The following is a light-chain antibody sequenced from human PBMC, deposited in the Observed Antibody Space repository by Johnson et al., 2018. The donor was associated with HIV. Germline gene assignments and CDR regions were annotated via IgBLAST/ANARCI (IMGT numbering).Light chain of an antibody. Sequence: QSVLTQPPSVSAAPGQTVNISCSGNVSNIESYFVSWYQQLPGTVPKLLIYDNNKRPSGIPDRFSGSKSGATATLGITGLQTGDEADYYCGIWDASLSPLYVFGTGTTITVL. J-gene: IGLJ1*01. CDR1: VSNIESYF. V-gene: IGLV1-51*01. CDR3: GIWDASLSPLYV. CDR2: DNN.